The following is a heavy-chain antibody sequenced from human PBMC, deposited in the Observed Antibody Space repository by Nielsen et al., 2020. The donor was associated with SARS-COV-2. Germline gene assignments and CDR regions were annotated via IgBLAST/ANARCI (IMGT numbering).Heavy chain of an antibody. D-gene: IGHD3-3*01. J-gene: IGHJ6*02. V-gene: IGHV4-28*01. CDR2: IYYSGST. CDR3: ARLPFLEWLFPGYYGMDV. CDR1: GYSISSSNW. Sequence: SETLSLTCAVSGYSISSSNWWGWIRQPPGKGLEWIGYIYYSGSTYYNPSLKSRVTMSVDTSKNQFSLKMSSVTAADTAVYYCARLPFLEWLFPGYYGMDVWGQGTTVTVS.